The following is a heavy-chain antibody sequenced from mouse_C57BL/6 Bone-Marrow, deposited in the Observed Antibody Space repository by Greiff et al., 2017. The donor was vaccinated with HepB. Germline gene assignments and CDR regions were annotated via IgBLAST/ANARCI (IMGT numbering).Heavy chain of an antibody. CDR1: GYTFTDYY. CDR3: ARNDGNWAWFAY. D-gene: IGHD2-3*01. V-gene: IGHV1-26*01. CDR2: INPNNGGT. J-gene: IGHJ3*01. Sequence: EVQLQQSGPELVKPGASVKISCKASGYTFTDYYVNWVKQSHGKSLEWIGDINPNNGGTSYNQKFKGKATLTVDKSSSTAYMELRSLTSEDSAVYYCARNDGNWAWFAYWGQGTLVTVSA.